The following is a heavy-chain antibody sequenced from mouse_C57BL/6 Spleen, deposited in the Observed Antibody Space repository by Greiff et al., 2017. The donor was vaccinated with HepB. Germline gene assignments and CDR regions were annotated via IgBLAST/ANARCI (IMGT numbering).Heavy chain of an antibody. CDR3: VGYDY. CDR2: IDPSDSYT. J-gene: IGHJ2*01. CDR1: GYTFTSYW. Sequence: VQLQQPGAELVRPGTSVKLSCKASGYTFTSYWMHWVKQRPGQGLEWIGVIDPSDSYTNYNQKFKGKATLTVDTSSSTAYMQLSSLTSEDSAVYYCVGYDYWGQGTTLTVSS. D-gene: IGHD4-1*01. V-gene: IGHV1-59*01.